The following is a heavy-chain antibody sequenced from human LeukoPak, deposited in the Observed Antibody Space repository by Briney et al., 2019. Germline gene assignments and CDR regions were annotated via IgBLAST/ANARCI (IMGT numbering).Heavy chain of an antibody. CDR2: IWYDGSNK. D-gene: IGHD5-24*01. V-gene: IGHV3-33*01. J-gene: IGHJ1*01. CDR3: ARGDGYNDAEYLQH. CDR1: GFTFSSYG. Sequence: GGSLRLSCAASGFTFSSYGMHWVRQAPGKGLEWVAVIWYDGSNKYYGDSVKGRFTISRDNSKKTLYLQMNSLRVQDTAVYYCARGDGYNDAEYLQHWGQGTLVTVS.